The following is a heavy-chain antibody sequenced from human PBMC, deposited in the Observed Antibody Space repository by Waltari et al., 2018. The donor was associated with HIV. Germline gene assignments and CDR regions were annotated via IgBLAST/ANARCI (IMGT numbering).Heavy chain of an antibody. CDR1: GYSISSGYY. CDR3: ARMSREAARPDYRYFDL. D-gene: IGHD6-6*01. V-gene: IGHV4-38-2*01. Sequence: QVQLQESGPGLVKPSETLSLTCAVSGYSISSGYYWGWIRQPPGKGLEWIGSIYHSGSTYYNPSLKSRVTISVDTSKNQFSLKLSSVTAADTAVYYCARMSREAARPDYRYFDLWGRGTLVTVSS. CDR2: IYHSGST. J-gene: IGHJ2*01.